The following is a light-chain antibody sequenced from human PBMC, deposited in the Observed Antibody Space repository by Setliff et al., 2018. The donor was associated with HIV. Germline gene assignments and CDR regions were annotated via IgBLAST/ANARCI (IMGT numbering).Light chain of an antibody. CDR2: DVS. Sequence: QSVLTQPASVSGSPEQSITISCTGTSSDIGTYNLVSWYQQHPGEVPKLIIYDVSKRPSGISNRFSGSKSGKTASLTISGLQAEDEADYYCTSYTSSSTYVFATGTKVTVL. CDR1: SSDIGTYNL. V-gene: IGLV2-14*03. CDR3: TSYTSSSTYV. J-gene: IGLJ1*01.